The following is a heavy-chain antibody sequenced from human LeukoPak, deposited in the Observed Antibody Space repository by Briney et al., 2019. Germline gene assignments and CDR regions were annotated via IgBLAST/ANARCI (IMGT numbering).Heavy chain of an antibody. CDR3: AKGHYSGSSTYYFDY. Sequence: GGSLRLSCAASGFAFSSYAVSWVRQAPGKGLEWVSGISESGGSTYYAGSVKGRLTTSRDNSKNTLYLQMNSLRVEDTAVYYCAKGHYSGSSTYYFDYWGQGTLVTVSS. D-gene: IGHD1-26*01. CDR2: ISESGGST. J-gene: IGHJ4*02. CDR1: GFAFSSYA. V-gene: IGHV3-23*01.